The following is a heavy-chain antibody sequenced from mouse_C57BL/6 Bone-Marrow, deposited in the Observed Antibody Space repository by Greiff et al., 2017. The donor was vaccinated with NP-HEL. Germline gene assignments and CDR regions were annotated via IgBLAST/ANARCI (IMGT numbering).Heavy chain of an antibody. CDR1: GYTFTDYE. V-gene: IGHV1-15*01. CDR2: IDPETGGT. J-gene: IGHJ4*01. D-gene: IGHD4-1*01. CDR3: TRDGTVDAMDY. Sequence: VQLQQSGAELVRPGASVTLSCKASGYTFTDYEMHWVKQTPVHGLEWIGAIDPETGGTAYNQKFKGKAILTADKSSSTAYMELRSLTSEDSAVYYCTRDGTVDAMDYWGQGTSVTVSS.